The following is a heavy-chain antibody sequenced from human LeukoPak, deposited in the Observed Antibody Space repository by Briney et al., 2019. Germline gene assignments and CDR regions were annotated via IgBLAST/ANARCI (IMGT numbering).Heavy chain of an antibody. V-gene: IGHV4-61*02. CDR2: IYTSGST. Sequence: SQTLSLTCTVSGGSISSGSYYWSWIRQPAGKGLEWIGRIYTSGSTNYNPSLKSRVTMSVDTSKNQFSLKLSSVTAADTAVYYCARDQQWLAHFDYWGQGTLVTVSS. D-gene: IGHD6-19*01. J-gene: IGHJ4*02. CDR3: ARDQQWLAHFDY. CDR1: GGSISSGSYY.